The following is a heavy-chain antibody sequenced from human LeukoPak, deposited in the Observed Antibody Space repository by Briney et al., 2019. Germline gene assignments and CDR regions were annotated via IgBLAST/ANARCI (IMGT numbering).Heavy chain of an antibody. CDR3: ARDLGIASAGSVGHFDN. CDR1: EFTFSTYW. J-gene: IGHJ4*01. Sequence: PGGSLRLSCAASEFTFSTYWMTWVRQAPGKGLEWLANINKDGSEIYYVDSVRGRFTISRDNSKNSLYFQMNSLRVEDTAVYYCARDLGIASAGSVGHFDNWGQGSLVTVSS. CDR2: INKDGSEI. V-gene: IGHV3-7*01. D-gene: IGHD6-13*01.